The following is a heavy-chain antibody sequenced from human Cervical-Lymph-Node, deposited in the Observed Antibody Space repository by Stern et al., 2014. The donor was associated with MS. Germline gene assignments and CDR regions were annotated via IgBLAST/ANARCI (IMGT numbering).Heavy chain of an antibody. CDR1: GGSINIGDYY. V-gene: IGHV4-31*03. J-gene: IGHJ4*02. Sequence: QLQLQESGPGLVKPSQTLSLTCTVSGGSINIGDYYWSWIRHLPGKGLEWIGYIYNIGSTSYNSSLKIRVSISVDTSKNQFSLNLNSVTAADTAVYYCAGGTVAGLFDFWGQGMLVTVSS. CDR2: IYNIGST. CDR3: AGGTVAGLFDF. D-gene: IGHD6-19*01.